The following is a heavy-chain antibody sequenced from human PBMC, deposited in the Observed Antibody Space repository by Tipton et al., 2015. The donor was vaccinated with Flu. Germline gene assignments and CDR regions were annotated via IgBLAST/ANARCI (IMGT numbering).Heavy chain of an antibody. CDR3: ARGGYSYGYGKNYYYYGMDV. CDR1: GGSISSGSYY. J-gene: IGHJ6*02. V-gene: IGHV4-61*02. Sequence: TLSLTCTVSGGSISSGSYYWSWIRQPAGKGLEWIGRIYTSGSTNYNPSLKSRVTISVDTSKNQFSLKLSSGTAADTAVYYCARGGYSYGYGKNYYYYGMDVWGQGTTVTVSS. D-gene: IGHD5-18*01. CDR2: IYTSGST.